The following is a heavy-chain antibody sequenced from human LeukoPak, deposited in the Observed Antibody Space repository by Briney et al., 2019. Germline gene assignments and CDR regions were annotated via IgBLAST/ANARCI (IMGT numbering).Heavy chain of an antibody. CDR2: IYTSGST. Sequence: SETLSLTCTDSGGSISSGSYYWSWIRQPAGKGLEWIGRIYTSGSTYYNPSLKSRVTISVDTSKNQFSLKLSSVTAADTAVYYCARDGPNGYGWFDPWGQGTLVTVSS. CDR3: ARDGPNGYGWFDP. J-gene: IGHJ5*02. CDR1: GGSISSGSYY. V-gene: IGHV4-61*02. D-gene: IGHD5-18*01.